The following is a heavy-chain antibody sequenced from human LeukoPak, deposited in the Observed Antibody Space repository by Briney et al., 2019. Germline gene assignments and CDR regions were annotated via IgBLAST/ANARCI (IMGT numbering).Heavy chain of an antibody. CDR2: IYYSGST. J-gene: IGHJ4*02. V-gene: IGHV4-59*12. Sequence: SETLSLTCTVSGGSISSYYWSWIRQPPGKGLEWIGYIYYSGSTNYNPSLKSRVTISVDTSKNQFSLKLSSVTAADTAVYYCARYEDIAAAGTAFDYWGQGTLVTVSS. D-gene: IGHD6-13*01. CDR3: ARYEDIAAAGTAFDY. CDR1: GGSISSYY.